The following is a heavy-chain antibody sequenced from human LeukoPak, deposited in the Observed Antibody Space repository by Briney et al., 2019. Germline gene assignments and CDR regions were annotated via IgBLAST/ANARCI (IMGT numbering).Heavy chain of an antibody. CDR3: ARDPTAYCGGDCPDAFDI. V-gene: IGHV3-74*01. CDR1: GFTFSSYW. J-gene: IGHJ3*02. Sequence: GGSLRLSCAASGFTFSSYWMHWVRQAPGKGLVWVSRINSDGSSTSYADSVKGRFTISRDNAKNSLYLQMNSLRAEDTAVYYCARDPTAYCGGDCPDAFDIWGQGTMVTVSS. CDR2: INSDGSST. D-gene: IGHD2-21*02.